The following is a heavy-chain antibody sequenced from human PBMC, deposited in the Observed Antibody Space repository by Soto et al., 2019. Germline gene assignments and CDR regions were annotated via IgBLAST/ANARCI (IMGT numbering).Heavy chain of an antibody. Sequence: QVHLQESGPGRVKPSQTLSLTCTVSGGSISSGAYYWSWIRQHPGKGLEWIGYIYYSGSTYYNPSLNSRVIISVDTSKNQFSLKLSSVTAADTAVYYCARWEDGVNAFDIWGQGTMVTVSS. D-gene: IGHD3-3*01. V-gene: IGHV4-31*03. CDR3: ARWEDGVNAFDI. CDR2: IYYSGST. J-gene: IGHJ3*02. CDR1: GGSISSGAYY.